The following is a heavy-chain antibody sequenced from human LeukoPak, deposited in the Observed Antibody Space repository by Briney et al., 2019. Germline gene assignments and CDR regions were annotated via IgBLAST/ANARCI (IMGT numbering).Heavy chain of an antibody. CDR2: IYSGGST. J-gene: IGHJ4*02. CDR3: ARDLVGAYSFDY. D-gene: IGHD1-26*01. Sequence: PGGSLRLSCAASGFTFSSNYMSWVRQAPGKGLEWVSVIYSGGSTYYADSVKGRLTISRDNSKNTLYLQMNSLRAEDTAVYYCARDLVGAYSFDYWGQGTLVTVSS. V-gene: IGHV3-53*01. CDR1: GFTFSSNY.